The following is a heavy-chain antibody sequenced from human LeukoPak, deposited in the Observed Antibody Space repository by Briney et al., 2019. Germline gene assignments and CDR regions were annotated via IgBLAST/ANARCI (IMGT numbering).Heavy chain of an antibody. Sequence: SETLSLTCTVSGGSICSGGYYWSWIRQHPGKGLEWIGYIYYSGSTYYNPSLKSRVTISVDTSKNQFSLKLGSVTAADTAVYYCARAGEAAAGQFDYWGQGTLVTVSS. J-gene: IGHJ4*02. CDR3: ARAGEAAAGQFDY. CDR1: GGSICSGGYY. D-gene: IGHD6-13*01. CDR2: IYYSGST. V-gene: IGHV4-31*03.